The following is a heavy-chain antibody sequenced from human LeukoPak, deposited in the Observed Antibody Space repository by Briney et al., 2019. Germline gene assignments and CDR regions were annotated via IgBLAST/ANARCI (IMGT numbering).Heavy chain of an antibody. CDR3: TRERSTPGINWFDP. J-gene: IGHJ5*02. V-gene: IGHV4-34*01. Sequence: SETPTLTCAVYGESFSAYSWNWIRQSPGKGLEWSGEINHSGSTNYNPSLKSRVTISVDTSKNQTSKRQFSLKSNSVTAADTAVYYCTRERSTPGINWFDPWGQGTLVTVSS. CDR1: GESFSAYS. CDR2: INHSGST. D-gene: IGHD2-2*01.